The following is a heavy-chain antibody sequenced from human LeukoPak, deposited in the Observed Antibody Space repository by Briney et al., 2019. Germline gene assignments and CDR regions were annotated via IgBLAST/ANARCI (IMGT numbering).Heavy chain of an antibody. V-gene: IGHV3-23*01. CDR2: ISGSGGST. CDR3: ARHMITFGGVIVRGMDV. CDR1: GFTFSSYA. D-gene: IGHD3-16*02. Sequence: GGSLRLSCAASGFTFSSYAMSWVRQAPGKGLEWVSAISGSGGSTYYADSVKGRFTISRDNSKNTLYLQMNSLRAEDTAVYYCARHMITFGGVIVRGMDVWGQGTTVTVSS. J-gene: IGHJ6*02.